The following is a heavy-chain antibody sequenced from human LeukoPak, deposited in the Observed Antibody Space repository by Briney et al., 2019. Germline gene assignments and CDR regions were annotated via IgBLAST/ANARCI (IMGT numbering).Heavy chain of an antibody. V-gene: IGHV4-38-2*01. Sequence: SETLSLTCAVSGYSISSGYNWGWIRQPPGKGLEWIGSIYHSGSTYYNPSLKSRVTIAVDTSNNQFSLKLSSVTAADTAVYYCARQAAYDAFDIWGQGTMVTVSS. J-gene: IGHJ3*02. CDR2: IYHSGST. D-gene: IGHD2-15*01. CDR3: ARQAAYDAFDI. CDR1: GYSISSGYN.